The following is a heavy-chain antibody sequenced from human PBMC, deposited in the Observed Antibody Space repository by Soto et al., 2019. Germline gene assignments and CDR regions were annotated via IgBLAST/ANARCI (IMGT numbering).Heavy chain of an antibody. V-gene: IGHV4-4*02. J-gene: IGHJ4*02. CDR1: GDSISSSNW. D-gene: IGHD5-12*01. Sequence: QVQLQESGPGLVKPSGTLSLTCAVSGDSISSSNWWTWVRQPPGKGLEWIGEIFHSGRTNYNPSLKSRVTISGDKSRNQFSLKVNSVTAADTAVYYCARAKQDEWLRQDFAYWGQGTLVTVSS. CDR2: IFHSGRT. CDR3: ARAKQDEWLRQDFAY.